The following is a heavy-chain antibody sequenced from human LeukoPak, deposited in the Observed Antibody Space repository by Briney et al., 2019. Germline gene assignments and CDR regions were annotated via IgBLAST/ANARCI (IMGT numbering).Heavy chain of an antibody. CDR2: ISYDGSNK. Sequence: GGSLRLSCAASGFTFSSYGMHWVRQAPGKGLEWVAVISYDGSNKYYADSVRGRFTISRDNSKNTVYLQMNSLRAEDTAVYYCAKDPTSYCNTGSCYPYNWFDPWGQGTLVTVSS. CDR3: AKDPTSYCNTGSCYPYNWFDP. D-gene: IGHD2-15*01. CDR1: GFTFSSYG. J-gene: IGHJ5*02. V-gene: IGHV3-30*18.